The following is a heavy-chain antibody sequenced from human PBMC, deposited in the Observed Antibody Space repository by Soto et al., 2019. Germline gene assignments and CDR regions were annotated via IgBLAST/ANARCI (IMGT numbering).Heavy chain of an antibody. CDR1: GYTFTDYA. J-gene: IGHJ4*02. Sequence: QVHLVQSGAEVKKPGASVTVSCKTSGYTFTDYAIYWVRQAPGQSLEWMGWISTGNGNTKFSQKFQGRVTITWDTSATTAYMELISLRSEDTAVYYCAKGSRMWTPDYWGQGTLVTVSS. CDR3: AKGSRMWTPDY. D-gene: IGHD2-21*01. CDR2: ISTGNGNT. V-gene: IGHV1-3*04.